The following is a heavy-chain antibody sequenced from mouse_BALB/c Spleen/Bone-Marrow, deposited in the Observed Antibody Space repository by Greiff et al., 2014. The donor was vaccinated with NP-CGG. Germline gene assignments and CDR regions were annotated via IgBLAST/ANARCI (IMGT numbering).Heavy chain of an antibody. J-gene: IGHJ2*01. CDR3: ARRYYGSTFDY. CDR1: GYTFTSYT. CDR2: INPSSGYT. D-gene: IGHD1-1*01. Sequence: ESGAELARPGASVKMSRKASGYTFTSYTMHWVKQRPGQGLEWIGYINPSSGYTNYNQKFKDKATLTADKSSSTAYMQLSSLTSEDSAVYYCARRYYGSTFDYWGQGTTLTVSS. V-gene: IGHV1-4*01.